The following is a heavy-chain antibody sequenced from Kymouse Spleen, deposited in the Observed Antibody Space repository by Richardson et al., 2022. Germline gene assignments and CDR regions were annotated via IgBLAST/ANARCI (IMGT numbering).Heavy chain of an antibody. D-gene: IGHD4-17*01. CDR2: IWYDGSNK. J-gene: IGHJ6*02. Sequence: QVQLVESGGGVVQPGRSLRLSCAASGFTFSSYGMHWVRQAPGKGLEWVAVIWYDGSNKYYADSVKGRFTISRDNSKNTLYLQMNSLRAEDTAVYYCARDDYGDSYYYYYGMDVWGQGTTVTVSS. CDR3: ARDDYGDSYYYYYGMDV. V-gene: IGHV3-33*01. CDR1: GFTFSSYG.